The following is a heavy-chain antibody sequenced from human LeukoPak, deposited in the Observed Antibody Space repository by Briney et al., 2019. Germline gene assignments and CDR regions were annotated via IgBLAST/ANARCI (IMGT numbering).Heavy chain of an antibody. CDR2: ISNTADNT. Sequence: GGSLRLSCAASGFTFDDYAMHWVRQAPGKGLEWVSTISNTADNTHYADSVKGRFTISRDNSQNTLYLQMNSLRADDTAIYYCAKDCCDYAPLDHWGQGTQVTVSS. CDR3: AKDCCDYAPLDH. V-gene: IGHV3-23*01. CDR1: GFTFDDYA. D-gene: IGHD4/OR15-4a*01. J-gene: IGHJ4*02.